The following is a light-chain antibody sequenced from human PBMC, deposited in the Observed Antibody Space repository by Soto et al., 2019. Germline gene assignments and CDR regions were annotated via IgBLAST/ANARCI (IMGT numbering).Light chain of an antibody. CDR3: AAWDDSLVV. V-gene: IGLV1-44*01. CDR1: SSNIGSNT. Sequence: QSVLTQPPSASGTPGQRVTISSSGSSSNIGSNTVNWYQQLPGTAPKLLIYSNNQRPSGVPDRFSGSKSGTSASLAISGLQSEDEADYYCAAWDDSLVVFGGGTKVTVL. CDR2: SNN. J-gene: IGLJ2*01.